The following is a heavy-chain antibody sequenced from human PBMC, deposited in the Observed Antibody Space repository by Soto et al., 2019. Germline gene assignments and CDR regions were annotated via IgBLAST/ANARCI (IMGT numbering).Heavy chain of an antibody. CDR2: IKQDGSEK. D-gene: IGHD6-13*01. CDR3: AGIASEGRGWDV. Sequence: EVQLVESGGGLVQPGGSLRLSCAASGFTFSSYWMSWVRQAPGKGLEWVGNIKQDGSEKNYVVCMEGRFTISRDNAENSLYLQMNGLRVEDTAVYYCAGIASEGRGWDVWGQGTTVVVSS. V-gene: IGHV3-7*01. J-gene: IGHJ6*02. CDR1: GFTFSSYW.